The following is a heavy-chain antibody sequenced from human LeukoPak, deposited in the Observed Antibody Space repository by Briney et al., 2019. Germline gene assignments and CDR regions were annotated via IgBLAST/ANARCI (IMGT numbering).Heavy chain of an antibody. CDR2: ISYSGST. J-gene: IGHJ5*02. CDR1: GGSISPYF. V-gene: IGHV4-59*01. CDR3: ARDDYRGVTNFDP. D-gene: IGHD3-10*01. Sequence: SETLSLTCTVSGGSISPYFWSWIRQPPGKGLEWIGYISYSGSTNYNPSLKSRVTISVDTSKNQFSLQLSSVTAADTAVYCCARDDYRGVTNFDPWGQGTLVTVSS.